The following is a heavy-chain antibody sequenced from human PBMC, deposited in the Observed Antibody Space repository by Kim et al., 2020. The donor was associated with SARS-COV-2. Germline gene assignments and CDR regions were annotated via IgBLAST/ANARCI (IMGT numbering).Heavy chain of an antibody. CDR2: IYPGDSDT. V-gene: IGHV5-51*01. J-gene: IGHJ6*02. Sequence: GESLKISCKGSGSSFTSYWIGWVRQMPGKGLEWMGIIYPGDSDTRYNPSFQGQVTISADKSISTAYLQWSSLKASDTAMYYCARDLVVVTQSNGMDVWGQGTTVTVSS. D-gene: IGHD2-21*02. CDR1: GSSFTSYW. CDR3: ARDLVVVTQSNGMDV.